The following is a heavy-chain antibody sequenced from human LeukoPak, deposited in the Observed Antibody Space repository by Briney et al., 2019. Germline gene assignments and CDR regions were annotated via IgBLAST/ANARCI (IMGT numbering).Heavy chain of an antibody. CDR2: IYSGGST. CDR3: ARDSGSYETYFDY. D-gene: IGHD1-26*01. J-gene: IGHJ4*02. Sequence: GGSLRLSCAASGFTVSSNYMSWVRQAPGKGLEWVSVIYSGGSTYYADSVKGRFTISRGNSKNTLYLQMNSLRAEDTAVYYCARDSGSYETYFDYWGQGTLVTVSS. V-gene: IGHV3-53*01. CDR1: GFTVSSNY.